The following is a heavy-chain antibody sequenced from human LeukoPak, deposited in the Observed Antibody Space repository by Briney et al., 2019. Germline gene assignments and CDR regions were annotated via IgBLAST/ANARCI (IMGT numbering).Heavy chain of an antibody. V-gene: IGHV1-8*01. CDR3: AAAVTTLSFDY. D-gene: IGHD4-17*01. Sequence: GASVTVSCKASGYTFTSYDINWVRQAPGQGVEWMGWMNPNSGYTAYAQKFQGRVTMTSNTSISTAYMELSSLRSEDTAVYYCAAAVTTLSFDYWGQGTLVTVSS. CDR1: GYTFTSYD. CDR2: MNPNSGYT. J-gene: IGHJ4*02.